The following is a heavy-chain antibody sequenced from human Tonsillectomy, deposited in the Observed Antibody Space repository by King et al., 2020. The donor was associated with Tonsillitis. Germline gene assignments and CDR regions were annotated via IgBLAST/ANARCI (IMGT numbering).Heavy chain of an antibody. CDR1: GYTFTTYD. D-gene: IGHD3/OR15-3a*01. Sequence: QLVQSGADVEKPGASVKVSCKASGYTFTTYDINWLRQATGQGLEWMGGMNSNSGNTGYAQKFQGRVTMTRNTSISTAFMELSSLRSEDTAVYYCARGRWTLDYWGQGTLVTVSS. CDR2: MNSNSGNT. V-gene: IGHV1-8*01. CDR3: ARGRWTLDY. J-gene: IGHJ4*02.